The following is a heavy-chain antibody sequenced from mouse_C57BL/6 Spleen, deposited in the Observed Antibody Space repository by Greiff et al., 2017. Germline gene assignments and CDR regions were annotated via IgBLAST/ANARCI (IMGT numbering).Heavy chain of an antibody. CDR1: GYTFTSYW. J-gene: IGHJ4*01. CDR3: SRSIYYDYEYAMDY. V-gene: IGHV1-61*01. D-gene: IGHD2-4*01. CDR2: IYPSDSET. Sequence: VQLQQPGAELVRPGSSVKLSCKASGYTFTSYWMDWVKQRPGQGLEWIGNIYPSDSETHYNQKFKDKATLTVDKSSSTAYMQLSSLTSEDSAVYYCSRSIYYDYEYAMDYWGQGTSVTVSS.